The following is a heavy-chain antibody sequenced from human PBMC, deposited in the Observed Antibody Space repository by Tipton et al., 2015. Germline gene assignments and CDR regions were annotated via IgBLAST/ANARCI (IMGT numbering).Heavy chain of an antibody. J-gene: IGHJ4*02. CDR1: GFTFTNYA. D-gene: IGHD4-17*01. Sequence: SLRLSCAASGFTFTNYAMAWVRQAPGKGLEWISTISGFDGSTYYTGSVKGRFTISRDNSKNTLYLQMNNLRAEDTALYYCAKIFSLYHDYAAIDYWGQGTLVTVSS. CDR2: ISGFDGST. V-gene: IGHV3-23*01. CDR3: AKIFSLYHDYAAIDY.